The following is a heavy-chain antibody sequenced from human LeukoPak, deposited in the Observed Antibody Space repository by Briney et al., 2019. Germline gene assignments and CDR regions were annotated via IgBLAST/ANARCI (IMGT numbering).Heavy chain of an antibody. CDR1: GFSFSGYA. CDR2: IGARGDVT. V-gene: IGHV3-23*01. CDR3: AKVHYTASFPGSFPGRNYFDS. D-gene: IGHD1-26*01. Sequence: GGSLRLSCTVSGFSFSGYAMSWVRQAPGKGPEWVSSIGARGDVTYSADAVKGRFTISRDNSKRTLFLQMNSLRAEDTAVYYCAKVHYTASFPGSFPGRNYFDSWGQGSLVTVSS. J-gene: IGHJ4*02.